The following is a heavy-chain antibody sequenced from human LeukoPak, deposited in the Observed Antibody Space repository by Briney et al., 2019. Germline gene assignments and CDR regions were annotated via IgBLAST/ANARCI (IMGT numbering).Heavy chain of an antibody. CDR3: AKGYFYYDSSGYATFDY. D-gene: IGHD3-22*01. V-gene: IGHV3-23*01. Sequence: GGSLRLSCAASGFTFSSYAMSWVRQAPGKGLEWVSAISGSGGSTYYADSVKGRFTISRDNSKNTLYLQMNSLRAEDTAVYYCAKGYFYYDSSGYATFDYWGQGTLVTVSS. CDR1: GFTFSSYA. J-gene: IGHJ4*02. CDR2: ISGSGGST.